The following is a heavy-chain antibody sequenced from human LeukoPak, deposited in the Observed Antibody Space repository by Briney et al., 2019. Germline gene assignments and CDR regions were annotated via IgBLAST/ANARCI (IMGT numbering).Heavy chain of an antibody. CDR2: IYYSGST. J-gene: IGHJ5*02. Sequence: PSETLSLTCTVSGGSISSGGYYWSWIRQRPGKGLEWIGYIYYSGSTYYNPSLKSRVTISVDTSKNQFSLKLSSVTAADTAVYYCARVQTSVAGDLGWFDPRGQGTLVTVSS. D-gene: IGHD6-19*01. CDR1: GGSISSGGYY. CDR3: ARVQTSVAGDLGWFDP. V-gene: IGHV4-31*03.